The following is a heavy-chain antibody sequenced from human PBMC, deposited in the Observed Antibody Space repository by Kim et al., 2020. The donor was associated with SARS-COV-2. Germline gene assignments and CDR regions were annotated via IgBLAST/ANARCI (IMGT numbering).Heavy chain of an antibody. Sequence: SVKGRFTISRDNSKNTLYLQMNSLRAEDTAVYYCAKDPRPYDFWSGYHDYWGQGTLVTVSS. CDR3: AKDPRPYDFWSGYHDY. J-gene: IGHJ4*02. D-gene: IGHD3-3*01. V-gene: IGHV3-30*02.